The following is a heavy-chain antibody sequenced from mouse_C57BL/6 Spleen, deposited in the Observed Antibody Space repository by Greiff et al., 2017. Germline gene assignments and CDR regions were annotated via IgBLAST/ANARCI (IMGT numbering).Heavy chain of an antibody. CDR1: GYTFTSYW. Sequence: QVQLKQPGAELVMPGASVKLSCKASGYTFTSYWMHWVKQRPGQGLEWIGEIDPSDSYTNYNQKFKGKSTLTVDKSSSTAYMQLSSLTSEASAVYYCARVGNLDSSGYDYWGQGTLVTVSA. CDR2: IDPSDSYT. D-gene: IGHD3-2*02. J-gene: IGHJ3*01. V-gene: IGHV1-69*01. CDR3: ARVGNLDSSGYDY.